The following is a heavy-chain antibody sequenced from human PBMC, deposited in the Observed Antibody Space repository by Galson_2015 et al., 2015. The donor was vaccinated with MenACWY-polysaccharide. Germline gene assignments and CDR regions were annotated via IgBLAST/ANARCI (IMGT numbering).Heavy chain of an antibody. CDR1: GGSISSGGYY. D-gene: IGHD2-15*01. CDR3: ASAPRGYCSGNICFGRFDP. CDR2: IYNSGST. J-gene: IGHJ5*02. Sequence: TLSLACAVSGGSISSGGYYRPWIRQYPGKDLEWIGYIYNSGSTYYNPSLKSRVTISVDTSKNQFFLTLGAVIDADTAVYYCASAPRGYCSGNICFGRFDPWSQGTLVTVSS. V-gene: IGHV4-31*11.